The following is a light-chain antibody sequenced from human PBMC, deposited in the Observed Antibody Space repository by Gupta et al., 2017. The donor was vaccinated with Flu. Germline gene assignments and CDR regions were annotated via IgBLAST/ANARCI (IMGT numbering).Light chain of an antibody. J-gene: IGLJ2*01. Sequence: QSVLTQPPSVSGTPGQRVSISCSGSSPNIGGNTVNWYKQLPRTAPKLLIYSNDQRPSGVPDRISGSKSGTSASLDISGLQSEDEADYYCATWDDSVNVLVFGGGTKLTVL. V-gene: IGLV1-44*01. CDR1: SPNIGGNT. CDR2: SND. CDR3: ATWDDSVNVLV.